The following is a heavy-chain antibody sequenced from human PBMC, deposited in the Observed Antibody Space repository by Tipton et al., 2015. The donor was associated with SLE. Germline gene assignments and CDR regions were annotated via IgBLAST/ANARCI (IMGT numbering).Heavy chain of an antibody. J-gene: IGHJ3*02. CDR2: VHKSAIT. CDR1: GASISSDNNY. V-gene: IGHV4-61*02. CDR3: ARTLDALDI. Sequence: TLSLTCTVSGASISSDNNYWSWIRQTAGKGLEWIGRVHKSAITNYNPSLRSRVIISVDASNNQFSLKLTAVTAADTAVYYCARTLDALDIWGQGTMVTVSS.